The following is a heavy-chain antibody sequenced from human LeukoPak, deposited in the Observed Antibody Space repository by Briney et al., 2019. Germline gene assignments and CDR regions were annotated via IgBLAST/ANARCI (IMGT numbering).Heavy chain of an antibody. CDR2: ISGSGGST. J-gene: IGHJ4*02. D-gene: IGHD6-6*01. CDR1: GFTFSSYA. Sequence: GGSLRLSCAASGFTFSSYAMSWVRQAPGKGLEWVSAISGSGGSTYYADSVKGRFTISRDNSKNRLYLQMNSLRAEDTAVYYCAKDFVGSSLWYFDYWGQGTLVTVSS. V-gene: IGHV3-23*01. CDR3: AKDFVGSSLWYFDY.